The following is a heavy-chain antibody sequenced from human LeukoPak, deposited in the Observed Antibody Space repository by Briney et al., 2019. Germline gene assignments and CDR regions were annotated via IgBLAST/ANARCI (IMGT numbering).Heavy chain of an antibody. J-gene: IGHJ4*02. CDR3: AGGGGSSPGIAVY. Sequence: SETLSLTCAVYGGSFSGYYWSWIRQPPGKGLEWIGEINHSGSTNYNPSLKSRVTISLDTSKNQFSLKLSSVTAADTAVYYCAGGGGSSPGIAVYWGQGTLVTVSS. CDR1: GGSFSGYY. CDR2: INHSGST. V-gene: IGHV4-34*01. D-gene: IGHD6-19*01.